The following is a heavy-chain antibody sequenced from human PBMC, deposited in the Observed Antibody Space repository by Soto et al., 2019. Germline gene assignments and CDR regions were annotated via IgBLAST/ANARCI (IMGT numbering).Heavy chain of an antibody. CDR2: IIPIFGTA. D-gene: IGHD2-21*02. CDR3: ARQSYCGGDCYYNWFDP. V-gene: IGHV1-69*13. CDR1: GGTFSSYA. Sequence: SVKVSCKASGGTFSSYAISWVRQAPGQGLEWMGGIIPIFGTANYAQKFQGRVTITADESTSTAYMELSSLRSEDTAVYYCARQSYCGGDCYYNWFDPWGQGTLVTVSS. J-gene: IGHJ5*02.